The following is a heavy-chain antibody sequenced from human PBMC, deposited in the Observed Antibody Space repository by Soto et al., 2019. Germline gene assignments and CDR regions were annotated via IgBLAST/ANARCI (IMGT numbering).Heavy chain of an antibody. D-gene: IGHD3-10*01. CDR1: GGSISSSSYY. V-gene: IGHV4-39*01. Sequence: PSETLSLTCTVSGGSISSSSYYWGWIRQPPGKGLEWIGSIYYSGSTYYNPSLKSRVTISVDTSKNQFSLKLSSVTAADTAVYYCARVDYYGSGSYYSSWFDPWGQGTLVTVS. CDR2: IYYSGST. CDR3: ARVDYYGSGSYYSSWFDP. J-gene: IGHJ5*02.